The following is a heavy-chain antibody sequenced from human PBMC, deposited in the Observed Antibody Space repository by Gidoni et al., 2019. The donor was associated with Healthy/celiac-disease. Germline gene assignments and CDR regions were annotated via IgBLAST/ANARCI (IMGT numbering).Heavy chain of an antibody. CDR3: ARLVSTMVRGVMDV. D-gene: IGHD3-10*01. CDR2: ISSSGSYI. J-gene: IGHJ6*02. Sequence: EVQLVESGGGLVKPGGSLRLSCAASGFTFSSYSMNWVRQAPGKGLEWVSSISSSGSYIYYADSVKGRFTISRDNAKNSLYLQMNSLRAEDTAVYYCARLVSTMVRGVMDVWGQGTTVTVSS. V-gene: IGHV3-21*01. CDR1: GFTFSSYS.